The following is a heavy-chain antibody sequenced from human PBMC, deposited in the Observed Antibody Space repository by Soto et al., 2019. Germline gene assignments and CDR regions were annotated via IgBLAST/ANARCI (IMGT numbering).Heavy chain of an antibody. CDR1: GGSVSSANW. V-gene: IGHV4-4*02. J-gene: IGHJ4*02. CDR2: IYHSGST. D-gene: IGHD3-10*01. Sequence: SETLSLTCAVSGGSVSSANWWSWVRQPPGKGLEWIGEIYHSGSTNYNPSLKSRVTISVDKSKNQFSLKLSSVTAADTAVYYCARSLWFGEDYFDYWGQGTPVTGLL. CDR3: ARSLWFGEDYFDY.